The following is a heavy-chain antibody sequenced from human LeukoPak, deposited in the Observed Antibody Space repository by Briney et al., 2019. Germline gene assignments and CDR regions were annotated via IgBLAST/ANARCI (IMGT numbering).Heavy chain of an antibody. Sequence: SETLSLTCAVYGGSFSGYYWSWIRQPAGKGLEWIGRIYTSGSTNYNPSLKSRVTMSVDTSKNQFSLKLSSVTAADTAVYYCARSGLAVASYYGMDVWGQGTTVTVSS. CDR2: IYTSGST. CDR1: GGSFSGYY. J-gene: IGHJ6*02. CDR3: ARSGLAVASYYGMDV. D-gene: IGHD6-19*01. V-gene: IGHV4-59*10.